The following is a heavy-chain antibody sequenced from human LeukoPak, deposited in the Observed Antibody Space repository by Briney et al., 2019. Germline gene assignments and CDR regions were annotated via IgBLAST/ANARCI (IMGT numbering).Heavy chain of an antibody. V-gene: IGHV1-69*04. CDR3: ARVTRDDFWSGTYYFDY. CDR1: GGTFSSYA. CDR2: IIPILGIA. D-gene: IGHD3-3*01. J-gene: IGHJ4*02. Sequence: SVKVSCKASGGTFSSYAISWVRQAPGQGLEWMGRIIPILGIANYAQKFQGRVTITADKSTSTAYMELSSLRSEDTAVYYCARVTRDDFWSGTYYFDYWGQGTLVTVSS.